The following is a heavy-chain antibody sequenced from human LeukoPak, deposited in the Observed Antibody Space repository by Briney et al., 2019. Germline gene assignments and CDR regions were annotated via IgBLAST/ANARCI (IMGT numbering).Heavy chain of an antibody. J-gene: IGHJ4*02. D-gene: IGHD6-19*01. CDR1: GYSFTNNW. Sequence: PGESLKISCKGSGYSFTNNWITWVRQMPGKGLEWMGRIDPSDSYTDSSPSFQGHVTISADKSISTAYLQWSSLKASDTAMYYCARGRGWADYWGQGTLVTVSS. CDR2: IDPSDSYT. CDR3: ARGRGWADY. V-gene: IGHV5-10-1*01.